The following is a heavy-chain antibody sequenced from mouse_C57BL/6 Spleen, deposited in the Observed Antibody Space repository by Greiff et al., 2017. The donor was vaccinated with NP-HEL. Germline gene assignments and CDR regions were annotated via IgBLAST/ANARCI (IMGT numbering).Heavy chain of an antibody. V-gene: IGHV8-8*01. D-gene: IGHD2-3*01. Sequence: ESGPGILQPSQTLSLTCSFSGFSLSTFGMGVGWIRQPSGKGLEWLAHIWWDDDKYYNPALKSRLTISKDTSKNQVFLKIANVDTADTATYYCARIVGNDGYYPAWFAYWGQGTLVTVSA. CDR1: GFSLSTFGMG. CDR3: ARIVGNDGYYPAWFAY. J-gene: IGHJ3*01. CDR2: IWWDDDK.